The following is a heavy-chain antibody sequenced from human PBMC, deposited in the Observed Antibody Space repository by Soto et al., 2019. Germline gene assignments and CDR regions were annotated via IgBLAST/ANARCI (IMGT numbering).Heavy chain of an antibody. CDR1: GFVFTTYG. D-gene: IGHD1-26*01. V-gene: IGHV3-33*01. CDR2: IWDDGSGT. CDR3: VRDPVALRNRVRVGYFNL. Sequence: QVKLVESGGGVVQPGRSLRLSCAASGFVFTTYGMHWVRQAPGKGLEWGGVIWDDGSGTFYADLLKGRFTISSDNSKNTLFLPMDRLTVEVTAVDYCVRDPVALRNRVRVGYFNLWGRGTPVTVSS. J-gene: IGHJ2*01.